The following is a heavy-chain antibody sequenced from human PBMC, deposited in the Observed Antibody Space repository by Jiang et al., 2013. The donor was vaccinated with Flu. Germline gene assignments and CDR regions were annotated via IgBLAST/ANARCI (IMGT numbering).Heavy chain of an antibody. D-gene: IGHD2-2*01. CDR1: GGTFSSYA. V-gene: IGHV1-69*01. CDR2: IIPIFGTA. Sequence: VQLVESGAEVKKPGSSVKVSCKASGGTFSSYAISWVRQAPGQGLEWMGGIIPIFGTANYAQKFQGRVTITADESTSTAYMELSSLRSEDTAVYYCARSLDIVVVPAAMVNYYYGMDVWGQGTT. CDR3: ARSLDIVVVPAAMVNYYYGMDV. J-gene: IGHJ6*02.